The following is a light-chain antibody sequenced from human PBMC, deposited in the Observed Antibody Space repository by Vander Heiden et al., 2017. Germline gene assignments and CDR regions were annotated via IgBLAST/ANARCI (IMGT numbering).Light chain of an antibody. CDR3: FYATDNNVV. Sequence: YELTQPSSVSVSAGQTARSTCSGAVLATKYARWFQQKPGQAPVLCRYKDSERPSGTPERFSGSSSANTATSPISGAQVEDDSYYYSFYATDNNVVFGGGTKLTVL. CDR1: VLATKY. CDR2: KDS. V-gene: IGLV3-27*01. J-gene: IGLJ3*02.